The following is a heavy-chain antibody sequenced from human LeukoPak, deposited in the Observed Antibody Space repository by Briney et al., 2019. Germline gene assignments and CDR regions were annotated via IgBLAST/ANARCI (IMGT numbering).Heavy chain of an antibody. CDR1: GGSISGSY. Sequence: SETLSLACTVSGGSISGSYWTWIRQPPGKGLEWIGYIYSSGATNYNPSLKSRVTISVDTSKNQFSLKLSSVTAADTAVYYCARETTGYSSSWYGANWFDPWGQGTLVTVSS. CDR3: ARETTGYSSSWYGANWFDP. D-gene: IGHD6-13*01. V-gene: IGHV4-59*01. CDR2: IYSSGAT. J-gene: IGHJ5*02.